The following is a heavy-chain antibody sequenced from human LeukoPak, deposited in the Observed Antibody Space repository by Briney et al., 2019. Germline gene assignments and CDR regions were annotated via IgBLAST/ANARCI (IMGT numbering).Heavy chain of an antibody. D-gene: IGHD3-22*01. CDR3: ARGPNEDYYDSSGFLI. V-gene: IGHV4-61*02. J-gene: IGHJ4*02. Sequence: SQTLSLTCTVSGGSISSGSYYWSWIRQPAGKGLEWIARIYTSGSTNYNPSLKSRDTTSVDTSKNQFSLKMSSVTAADTAVYYCARGPNEDYYDSSGFLIWGQGTLVTVSS. CDR1: GGSISSGSYY. CDR2: IYTSGST.